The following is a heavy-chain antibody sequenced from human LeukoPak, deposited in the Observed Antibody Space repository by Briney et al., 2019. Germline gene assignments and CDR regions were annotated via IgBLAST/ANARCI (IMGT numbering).Heavy chain of an antibody. V-gene: IGHV4-34*01. Sequence: ETXSLTXXXXXGSXXXYYWSWIRQPPGKGLEWIGEINHSGSTNYNPSLKSRVTISVDTSKNQFSLKLSSVTAADTAVYYCARGRKKSRLAAAGDWGQGTLVTVSS. J-gene: IGHJ4*02. D-gene: IGHD6-13*01. CDR2: INHSGST. CDR1: XGSXXXYY. CDR3: ARGRKKSRLAAAGD.